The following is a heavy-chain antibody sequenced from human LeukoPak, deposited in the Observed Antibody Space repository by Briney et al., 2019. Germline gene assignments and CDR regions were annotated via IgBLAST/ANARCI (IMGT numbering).Heavy chain of an antibody. J-gene: IGHJ4*02. V-gene: IGHV3-7*01. CDR2: IKQDGSEK. Sequence: PGGSLRLSCAASGFTFSSDWMSWVRQAPGKGLEWVANIKQDGSEKYYVDSVKGRFTISRDNAKNSLYLQMNSLRAEDTAVYYCARELPRVGVIMFGTDYWGQGTLVAVSS. D-gene: IGHD3-10*01. CDR1: GFTFSSDW. CDR3: ARELPRVGVIMFGTDY.